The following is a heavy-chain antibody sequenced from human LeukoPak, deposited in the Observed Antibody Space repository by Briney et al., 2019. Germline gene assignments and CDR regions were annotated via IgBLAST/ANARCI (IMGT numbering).Heavy chain of an antibody. CDR3: ARALGGPGATTLDY. Sequence: GGSLRFSCAASGFTFSYYWMSWVRQAPGKGLEWVANIKQDGSEKYYVDSVKGRFTISRDNSKNSLYLQMNSLRAEDTAVYYCARALGGPGATTLDYWGQGTLVTVSS. CDR1: GFTFSYYW. J-gene: IGHJ4*02. CDR2: IKQDGSEK. V-gene: IGHV3-7*01. D-gene: IGHD1-26*01.